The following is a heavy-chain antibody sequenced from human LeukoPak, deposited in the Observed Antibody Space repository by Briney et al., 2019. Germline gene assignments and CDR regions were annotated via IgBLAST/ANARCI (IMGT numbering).Heavy chain of an antibody. J-gene: IGHJ6*03. CDR2: ISSSSSTI. D-gene: IGHD3-3*01. CDR1: GFTFMTYS. V-gene: IGHV3-48*01. CDR3: ARGIRFSEGDRHQYYMDV. Sequence: PGGSLRLSCAASGFTFMTYSMNWVRQAPGKGLEWVSYISSSSSTIDYADSVKGRFTISRDNAKNSLYLQMNSLRAEDTAVYYCARGIRFSEGDRHQYYMDVWGKGTTVTVSS.